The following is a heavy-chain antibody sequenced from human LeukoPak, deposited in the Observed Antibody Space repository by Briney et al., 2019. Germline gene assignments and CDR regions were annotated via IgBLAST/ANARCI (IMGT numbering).Heavy chain of an antibody. Sequence: PGGSLRLSCAASGFTFDDYGMSWVRQAPGKGLEWVSGINWNGGSTGYADSVKGRFTISRDNAKNSLYLQMNSLRAEDTAVYYCAKDKLADLRYFDWLPHFDYWGQGTLVTVSS. CDR3: AKDKLADLRYFDWLPHFDY. D-gene: IGHD3-9*01. V-gene: IGHV3-20*04. CDR1: GFTFDDYG. J-gene: IGHJ4*02. CDR2: INWNGGST.